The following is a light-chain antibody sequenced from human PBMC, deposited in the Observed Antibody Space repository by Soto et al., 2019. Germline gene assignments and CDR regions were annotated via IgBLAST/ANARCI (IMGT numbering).Light chain of an antibody. CDR3: NSYTSRDTRV. CDR2: EVN. Sequence: QSALTQPPSASGSPGQSVTISCTGSSSDVGGHNFVSWYQHRPGKAPRLMIYEVNNRPSGISNRFSGSKSGNTASLTISGLQAEDEGDYYCNSYTSRDTRVFGGGTKLTVL. CDR1: SSDVGGHNF. V-gene: IGLV2-14*01. J-gene: IGLJ2*01.